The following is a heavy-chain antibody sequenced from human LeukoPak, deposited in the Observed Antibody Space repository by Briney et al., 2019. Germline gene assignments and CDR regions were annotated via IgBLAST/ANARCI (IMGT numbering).Heavy chain of an antibody. CDR2: IYYSGST. CDR1: GGSISSYY. D-gene: IGHD6-13*01. J-gene: IGHJ6*03. Sequence: SETLSLTCTVSGGSISSYYWSWIRQPPGKGLEWIGYIYYSGSTNYNPSLKSRVIISLDTSKNQFSLRLSSVTAADTAVYYCARGTIAADDFYYMDVWGKGTTVTISS. V-gene: IGHV4-59*08. CDR3: ARGTIAADDFYYMDV.